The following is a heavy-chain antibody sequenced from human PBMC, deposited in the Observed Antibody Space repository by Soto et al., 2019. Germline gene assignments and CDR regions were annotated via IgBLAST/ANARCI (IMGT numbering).Heavy chain of an antibody. Sequence: ASVKVSCKASGYTFTSYYIHWVRQAPGQGLEWMGIINPNGGSTSYAQKFQGRVTMTRDTSTSTVYMKLSSLRSEETAVYYCARSVEMAAPFDYRGQGTLVT. D-gene: IGHD6-19*01. CDR3: ARSVEMAAPFDY. CDR2: INPNGGST. J-gene: IGHJ4*02. V-gene: IGHV1-46*01. CDR1: GYTFTSYY.